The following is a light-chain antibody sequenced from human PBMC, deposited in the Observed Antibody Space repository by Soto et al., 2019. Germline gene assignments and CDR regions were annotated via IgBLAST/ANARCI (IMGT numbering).Light chain of an antibody. CDR3: QQYGTSPAT. CDR1: HSVYSN. Sequence: EIVMTQSPATVSVSPGERAALSCRASHSVYSNLAWYQQKPGQAPRLLIHAASTRATGIPAEFSGSGSGTEFTLSISSLQSEDFAVYYCQQYGTSPATFGQGTNVDIK. J-gene: IGKJ1*01. V-gene: IGKV3-15*01. CDR2: AAS.